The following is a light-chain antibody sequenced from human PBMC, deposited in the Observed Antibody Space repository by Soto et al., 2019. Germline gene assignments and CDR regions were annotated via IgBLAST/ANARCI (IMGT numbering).Light chain of an antibody. J-gene: IGKJ1*01. CDR3: QQYGSSPPWT. Sequence: VFTQSPGTLSLSPGARATLSCRASQSVSSSNLAWYQQKPDQARRLLIYAASRRAPGIPERFSGNESGTEFTLTIRGLEPEDFAVYYGQQYGSSPPWTFGQGTKVDIK. V-gene: IGKV3-20*01. CDR1: QSVSSSN. CDR2: AAS.